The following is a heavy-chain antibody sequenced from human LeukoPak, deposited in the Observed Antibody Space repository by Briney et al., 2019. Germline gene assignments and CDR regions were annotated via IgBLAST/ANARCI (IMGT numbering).Heavy chain of an antibody. V-gene: IGHV3-33*01. CDR1: GFTFSSYG. D-gene: IGHD4-17*01. CDR3: ARWRSVTTGYYYGMDV. Sequence: GGSLRLSCAASGFTFSSYGMHWVRQAPGKGLEWVAVLWYDGSNKYYADSVKGRFTISRDNAKNSLYLQMNSLRAEDTAVYYCARWRSVTTGYYYGMDVWGQGTSVTVSS. J-gene: IGHJ6*02. CDR2: LWYDGSNK.